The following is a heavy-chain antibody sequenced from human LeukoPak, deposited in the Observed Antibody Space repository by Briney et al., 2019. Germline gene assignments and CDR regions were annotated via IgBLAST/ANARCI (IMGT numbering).Heavy chain of an antibody. Sequence: ASVKVSCKASGYSFTNYGISWVRQAPGQGLEWIGWISAYNGYTHFAQKFQGRVTMTTDTSTSTAYMELRSLRSDDTAVYYCARGFPPRRNYDSSGYYSYYFDHWGQGTLVTVSS. D-gene: IGHD3-22*01. J-gene: IGHJ4*02. CDR2: ISAYNGYT. V-gene: IGHV1-18*01. CDR1: GYSFTNYG. CDR3: ARGFPPRRNYDSSGYYSYYFDH.